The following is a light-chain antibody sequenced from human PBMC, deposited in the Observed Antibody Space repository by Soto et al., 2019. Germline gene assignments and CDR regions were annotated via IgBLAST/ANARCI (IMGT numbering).Light chain of an antibody. J-gene: IGKJ1*01. CDR3: QHYGSSSPT. CDR2: GAS. V-gene: IGKV3-20*01. Sequence: MLTQSPGTLSMSPGESATLSCRASQTVRSNYLAWYQKRPGQPPRLLIYGASSRATCIGDRFTGGGSGTDFSISISRLEPEDFAVYYCQHYGSSSPTFGQGTKVEIK. CDR1: QTVRSNY.